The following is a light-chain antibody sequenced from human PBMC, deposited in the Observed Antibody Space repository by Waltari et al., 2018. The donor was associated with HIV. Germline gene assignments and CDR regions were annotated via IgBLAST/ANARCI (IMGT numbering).Light chain of an antibody. J-gene: IGKJ2*01. CDR1: QGVRIY. Sequence: EVVLTQSPVTLSLSPGERATLSCRASQGVRIYLAWYQHKSGQHPRLLIYDASNRAADIPARFSGSGSGTHFTLTISSLDPEDFAVYYCQQGRTFGQGTKLEI. V-gene: IGKV3-11*01. CDR2: DAS. CDR3: QQGRT.